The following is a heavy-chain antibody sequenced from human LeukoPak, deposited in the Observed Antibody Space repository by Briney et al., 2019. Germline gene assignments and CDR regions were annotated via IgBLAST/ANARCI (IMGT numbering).Heavy chain of an antibody. CDR3: AKDLFSPTIVVVLNWFDP. CDR2: IKQDGSEK. D-gene: IGHD2-2*01. CDR1: GFTFSSYW. J-gene: IGHJ5*02. Sequence: PGGPLRLSCAASGFTFSSYWMSWVRQAPGKGLEWVANIKQDGSEKYYVDSVKGRFTISRDNSKNTLYLQMNSLRAEDTAAYYCAKDLFSPTIVVVLNWFDPWGQGTLVTVSS. V-gene: IGHV3-7*03.